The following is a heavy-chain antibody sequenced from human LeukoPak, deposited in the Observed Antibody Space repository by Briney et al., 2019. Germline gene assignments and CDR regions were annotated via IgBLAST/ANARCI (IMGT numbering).Heavy chain of an antibody. CDR2: INHSGST. CDR1: GGSFSGYY. D-gene: IGHD3-10*01. V-gene: IGHV4-34*01. CDR3: ARVGEGRGIYYYGSGSYFDWFDP. J-gene: IGHJ5*02. Sequence: SETLSLTCAVYGGSFSGYYWSWIRQPPGKGLEWTGEINHSGSTNYNPSLKSRVTISVDTSKNQFSLKLSFVTAADTAVYYCARVGEGRGIYYYGSGSYFDWFDPWGQGTLVTVSS.